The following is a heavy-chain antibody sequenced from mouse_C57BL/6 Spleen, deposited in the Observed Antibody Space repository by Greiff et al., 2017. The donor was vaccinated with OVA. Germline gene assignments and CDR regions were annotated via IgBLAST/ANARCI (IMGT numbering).Heavy chain of an antibody. Sequence: QVQLQQSGAELMKPGASVKLSCKATGYTFTGYWIEWVKQRPGHGLEWIGEILPGSGSTNSNEKFKGKATFTADTSSNTAYMQLSSLTTEDSAIYYCARDYYSNYWYFDVWGTGTTVTVSS. D-gene: IGHD2-5*01. CDR3: ARDYYSNYWYFDV. V-gene: IGHV1-9*01. CDR2: ILPGSGST. CDR1: GYTFTGYW. J-gene: IGHJ1*03.